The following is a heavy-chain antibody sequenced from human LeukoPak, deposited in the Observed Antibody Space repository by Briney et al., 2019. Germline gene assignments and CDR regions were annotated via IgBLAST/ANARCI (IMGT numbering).Heavy chain of an antibody. CDR2: ISSSGSTL. CDR1: GFTFSDYY. J-gene: IGHJ6*02. CDR3: ARASITMIVVVHYGMDV. Sequence: GGSLRLSCTASGFTFSDYYMSWIRQAPGKGLEWVSYISSSGSTLYYADSVKGRFTISRDNAKNSPYLQMNSLRAEDTAVYYCARASITMIVVVHYGMDVWGQGTTVTVSS. D-gene: IGHD3-22*01. V-gene: IGHV3-11*01.